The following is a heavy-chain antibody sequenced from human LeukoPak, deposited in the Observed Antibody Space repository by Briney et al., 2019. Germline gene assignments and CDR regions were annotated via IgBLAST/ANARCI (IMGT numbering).Heavy chain of an antibody. J-gene: IGHJ6*03. CDR3: ARRWSSPSRAYYYYMDV. Sequence: ASVKVSCKASGGTFSSYAISWVRQAPGQGLEWMGGIIPIFGTANYAQKFQGRVTITADKSTSTAYMELSSLRSDDTAVYYCARRWSSPSRAYYYYMDVWGKGTTVTVSS. D-gene: IGHD6-6*01. CDR2: IIPIFGTA. CDR1: GGTFSSYA. V-gene: IGHV1-69*06.